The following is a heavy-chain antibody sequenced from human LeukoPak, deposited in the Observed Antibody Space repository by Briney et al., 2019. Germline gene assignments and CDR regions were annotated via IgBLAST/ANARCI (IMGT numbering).Heavy chain of an antibody. CDR2: ISYDGSNK. CDR1: GFTFSSYG. J-gene: IGHJ4*02. CDR3: ARGEDYYDSSGYFPFDY. D-gene: IGHD3-22*01. Sequence: PGGSLRLSCAASGFTFSSYGMHWVRQAPGKGLEWVAVISYDGSNKYYADSVKGRFTISRDNSKNTLYLQMNSLRAEDTAVYYCARGEDYYDSSGYFPFDYWGQGTLVTVSS. V-gene: IGHV3-30*03.